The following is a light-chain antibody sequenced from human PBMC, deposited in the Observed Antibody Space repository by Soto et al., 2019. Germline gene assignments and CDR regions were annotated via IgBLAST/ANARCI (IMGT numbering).Light chain of an antibody. CDR3: QQTYSTPPYT. Sequence: DIQMTQSPSSLSASVGDRVTITCRASQSIDIYLNWYQQKPGKAPDLLVFAASSLQGGVPSRFTGSGSGTEFTLTINSLQPEDFATYCCQQTYSTPPYTFGQGTKLEIK. CDR2: AAS. V-gene: IGKV1-39*01. J-gene: IGKJ2*01. CDR1: QSIDIY.